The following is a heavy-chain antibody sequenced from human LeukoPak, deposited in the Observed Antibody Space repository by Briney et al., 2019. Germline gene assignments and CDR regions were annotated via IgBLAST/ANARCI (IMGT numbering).Heavy chain of an antibody. J-gene: IGHJ4*02. CDR2: VDSSGNT. CDR3: ARAMSIAARLQTIFDY. CDR1: VVSMNGYY. D-gene: IGHD6-6*01. Sequence: RPSETLSLTCSVSVVSMNGYYWSWLRQSAGNRLEWIGHVDSSGNTNYNPSLESRVTMSVDTSKKQFSLNLTSVTAADTAVYYCARAMSIAARLQTIFDYWGQGTLVTVSS. V-gene: IGHV4-4*07.